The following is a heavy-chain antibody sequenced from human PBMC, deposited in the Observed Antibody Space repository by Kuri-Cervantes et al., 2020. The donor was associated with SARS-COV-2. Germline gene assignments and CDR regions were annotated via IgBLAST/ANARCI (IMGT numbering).Heavy chain of an antibody. CDR3: ARSASGSYSGWFDP. D-gene: IGHD1-26*01. CDR1: GFTFSSYA. Sequence: GGSLRLSCEASGFTFSSYAMHWVRQAPGKGLEWVAVISYDGSNKYYADSVKGRFTISRDNSKNTLYLQMNSLRAEDTAVYYCARSASGSYSGWFDPWGQGTLVTVSS. V-gene: IGHV3-30-3*01. CDR2: ISYDGSNK. J-gene: IGHJ5*02.